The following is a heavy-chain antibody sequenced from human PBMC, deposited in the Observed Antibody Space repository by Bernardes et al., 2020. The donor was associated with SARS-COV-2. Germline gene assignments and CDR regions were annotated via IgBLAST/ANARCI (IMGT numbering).Heavy chain of an antibody. CDR3: ARESDWNYVFDY. J-gene: IGHJ4*02. CDR2: ITSSSSYK. V-gene: IGHV3-21*01. Sequence: GGSLRLSCAASEFTFSIYAMSWVRQAPGKGLEWVSSITSSSSYKYYADSVKGRFTISRDNAKNSLYLQMNSLRAEDTAVYFCARESDWNYVFDYWGQGTLVTVSS. CDR1: EFTFSIYA. D-gene: IGHD1-7*01.